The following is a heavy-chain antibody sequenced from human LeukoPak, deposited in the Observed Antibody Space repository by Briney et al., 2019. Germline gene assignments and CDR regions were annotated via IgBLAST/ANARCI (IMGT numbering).Heavy chain of an antibody. CDR2: INPNSGGT. V-gene: IGHV1-2*02. CDR1: GYTFTCYY. Sequence: ASVKVSCKASGYTFTCYYMHWVRQAPGQGLEWMGWINPNSGGTNYAQKFRGRVTMTRDTSISTAYMELSRLRSDDTAVYYCARDSRYYYGSGSLDYWGQGTLVTVSS. D-gene: IGHD3-10*01. CDR3: ARDSRYYYGSGSLDY. J-gene: IGHJ4*02.